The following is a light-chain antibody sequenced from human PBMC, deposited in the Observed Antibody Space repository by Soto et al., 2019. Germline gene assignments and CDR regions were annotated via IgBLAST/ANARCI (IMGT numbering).Light chain of an antibody. CDR3: QQHYSAPAVT. CDR1: QREKYTSSNKNS. V-gene: IGKV4-1*01. Sequence: DIVMSLSTDSLAVALGKRVNIDCRRSQREKYTSSNKNSLAWYQQKPGQPPKLLIYWASTRESGVPDRFSGGGSGTDFTLTISSLQAEDVAVYYCQQHYSAPAVTFGGGTKVDIK. J-gene: IGKJ4*01. CDR2: WAS.